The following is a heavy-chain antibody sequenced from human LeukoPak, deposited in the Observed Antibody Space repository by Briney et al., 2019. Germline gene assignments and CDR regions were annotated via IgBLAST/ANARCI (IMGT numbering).Heavy chain of an antibody. CDR1: GGSISSGVDY. Sequence: PSETLSLTCIVSGGSISSGVDYWGWIRQHPEKGLEWIGYIYYNGNTHYNPSLRSRATISIDTSKTQFSLNLNSVTAADTAVYYCARGEYYGSGSYYPGDYWGQGTLVTVSS. J-gene: IGHJ4*02. D-gene: IGHD3-10*01. CDR3: ARGEYYGSGSYYPGDY. CDR2: IYYNGNT. V-gene: IGHV4-31*03.